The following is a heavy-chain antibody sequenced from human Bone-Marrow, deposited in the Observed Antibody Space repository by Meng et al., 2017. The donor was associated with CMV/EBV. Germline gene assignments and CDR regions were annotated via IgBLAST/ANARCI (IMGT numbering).Heavy chain of an antibody. J-gene: IGHJ4*02. CDR1: GFTFSSYA. CDR2: ISGSGGST. Sequence: GESLKISCAASGFTFSSYAMSWVRQAPGKGLEWVSAISGSGGSTYYADSVKGRFTISRDNSKNTLYLQMNSLRAEDTAVYYCAKSGYSYGYGYWGQGTLVTFSS. CDR3: AKSGYSYGYGY. V-gene: IGHV3-23*01. D-gene: IGHD5-18*01.